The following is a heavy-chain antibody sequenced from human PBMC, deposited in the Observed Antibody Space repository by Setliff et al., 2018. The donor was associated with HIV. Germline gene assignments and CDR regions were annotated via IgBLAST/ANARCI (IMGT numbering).Heavy chain of an antibody. J-gene: IGHJ3*02. V-gene: IGHV1-18*01. CDR1: GYTFTTYG. CDR2: ISASSDNT. CDR3: ARGQLDRHLRSDVPFDI. Sequence: ASVKVSCKASGYTFTTYGFNWVRQAPGQGLEWMGWISASSDNTNYAQKFQGRVTLTTDTYTNIVYMELKSLRSDDTAVYFCARGQLDRHLRSDVPFDIWGQGTMVTVSS. D-gene: IGHD1-1*01.